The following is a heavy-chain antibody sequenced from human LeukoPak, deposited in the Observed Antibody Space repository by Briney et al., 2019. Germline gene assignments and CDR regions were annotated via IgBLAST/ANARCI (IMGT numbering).Heavy chain of an antibody. CDR3: AKAPVTSCRGAYCYPFDS. J-gene: IGHJ4*02. D-gene: IGHD2-21*01. V-gene: IGHV3-53*01. CDR2: IYSGGST. CDR1: GFTVSSNY. Sequence: GGSLRLSCAASGFTVSSNYMSWVRQAPGKGLEWVSVIYSGGSTYYADSVRGRFTISRDNSKNTLYLQMNSLRAEDAAVYFCAKAPVTSCRGAYCYPFDSWGQGTLVTVSS.